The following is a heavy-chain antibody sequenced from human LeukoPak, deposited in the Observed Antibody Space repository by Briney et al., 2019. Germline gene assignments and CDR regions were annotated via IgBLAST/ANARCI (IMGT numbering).Heavy chain of an antibody. J-gene: IGHJ6*02. CDR1: GFTFSTCA. CDR2: ISGTTSGT. Sequence: GGSLRLSCAASGFTFSTCAMSWVRQAPGKGLEWVSGISGTTSGTYYADSVKGRSTISRDNSKNTLFLQVNSLRAEDTAVYYCAKVRTYFYHGLDVWGQGTTVTVSS. V-gene: IGHV3-23*01. CDR3: AKVRTYFYHGLDV. D-gene: IGHD1-14*01.